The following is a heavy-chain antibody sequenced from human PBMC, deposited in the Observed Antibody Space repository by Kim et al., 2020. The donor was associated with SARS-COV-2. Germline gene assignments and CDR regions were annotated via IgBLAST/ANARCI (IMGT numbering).Heavy chain of an antibody. J-gene: IGHJ4*02. CDR3: AKVSVSQWLAFDY. CDR1: GFTFNSYA. D-gene: IGHD6-19*01. Sequence: GGSLRLSCAASGFTFNSYAMSWVRQAPGKGLEWVSAISGSGGSTYYADSVKGRFTISRDNSKNTLYLQMNSLRAEDTAVYYCAKVSVSQWLAFDYWGQGTLVTVSS. CDR2: ISGSGGST. V-gene: IGHV3-23*01.